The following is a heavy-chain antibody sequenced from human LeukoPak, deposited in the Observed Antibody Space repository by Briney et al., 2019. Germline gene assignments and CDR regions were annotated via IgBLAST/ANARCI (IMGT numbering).Heavy chain of an antibody. CDR2: ISGSGGST. D-gene: IGHD2-15*01. CDR3: AKDPLGYCSGGTCGYDY. Sequence: PGGSLRPSCTASGFSFSSYAMSWVRQAPGKGLEWVSVISGSGGSTYYADSVKGRFTISRDNSKNTLYLQMNSLRAEDTAVYYCAKDPLGYCSGGTCGYDYWGQGTLVTVSS. V-gene: IGHV3-23*01. J-gene: IGHJ4*02. CDR1: GFSFSSYA.